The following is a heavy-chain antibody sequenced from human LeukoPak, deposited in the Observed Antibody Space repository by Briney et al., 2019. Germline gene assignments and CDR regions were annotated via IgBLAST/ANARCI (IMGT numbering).Heavy chain of an antibody. CDR1: GFSLSSYA. Sequence: GGSLRLSCAASGFSLSSYAMSWVRQAPGKGLEWVSAISSTDAGTYHADSVKGRFTISRDNSKNTLYLQMNSLRAEDTAVYYCAKDPLYYYGSGSYYLDYWGQGTLVTVSS. J-gene: IGHJ4*02. V-gene: IGHV3-23*01. CDR3: AKDPLYYYGSGSYYLDY. CDR2: ISSTDAGT. D-gene: IGHD3-10*01.